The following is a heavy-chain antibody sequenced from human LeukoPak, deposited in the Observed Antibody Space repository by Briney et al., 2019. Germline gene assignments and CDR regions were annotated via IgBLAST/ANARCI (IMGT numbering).Heavy chain of an antibody. Sequence: SCKASGFTFSSYWMSWVRQAPGKGLEWVANIKEDGSEKYCVDSVKGRFTISRDNAKNSLYLQMNSLRTEDTALYYCAKDIRFEEGTSTFDIWGQGTMVTVSS. CDR2: IKEDGSEK. J-gene: IGHJ3*02. CDR1: GFTFSSYW. D-gene: IGHD3-10*01. CDR3: AKDIRFEEGTSTFDI. V-gene: IGHV3-7*03.